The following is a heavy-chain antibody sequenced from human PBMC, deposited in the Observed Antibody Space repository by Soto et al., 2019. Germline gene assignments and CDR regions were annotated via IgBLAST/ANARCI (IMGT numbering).Heavy chain of an antibody. D-gene: IGHD3-22*01. J-gene: IGHJ4*02. CDR1: GFNFDDYA. CDR3: IRGDGDRFDGNGYLGRH. Sequence: SLRLSCETSGFNFDDYAIHWVRQGIGKGLEWVSGISWNSETIEYADSVKGRCTISRDDAKNTVYMQMNSLRVEDTAVYYCIRGDGDRFDGNGYLGRHWGQGTLVTVSS. V-gene: IGHV3-9*01. CDR2: ISWNSETI.